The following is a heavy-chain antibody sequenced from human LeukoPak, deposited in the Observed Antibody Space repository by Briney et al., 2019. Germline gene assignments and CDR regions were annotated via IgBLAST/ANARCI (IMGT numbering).Heavy chain of an antibody. D-gene: IGHD1-1*01. Sequence: SQTLSLTCTVSGGSTSSGDYYWSWIRQPPGKGLEWIGYIYYSGSTYYNPSLKSRVTISVDTSKNQFSLKLSSVTAADTAVYYCAREVRYGPFDYWGQGTLVTVSS. J-gene: IGHJ4*02. CDR3: AREVRYGPFDY. CDR1: GGSTSSGDYY. CDR2: IYYSGST. V-gene: IGHV4-30-4*08.